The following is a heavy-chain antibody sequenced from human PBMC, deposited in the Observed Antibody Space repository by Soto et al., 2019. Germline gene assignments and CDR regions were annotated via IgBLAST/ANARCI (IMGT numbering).Heavy chain of an antibody. CDR2: IDRDGSGT. Sequence: PGGSLRLSCAASVFTFSNFGHFWMHWVRQVPGRGLVWVSRIDRDGSGTSYADSVKGRFTISRDNAKNMLYLQMNSLRAEDTAIYYCTTAFEFWGQGALVTVSS. V-gene: IGHV3-74*01. CDR3: TTAFEF. J-gene: IGHJ4*02. CDR1: VFTFSNFGHFW.